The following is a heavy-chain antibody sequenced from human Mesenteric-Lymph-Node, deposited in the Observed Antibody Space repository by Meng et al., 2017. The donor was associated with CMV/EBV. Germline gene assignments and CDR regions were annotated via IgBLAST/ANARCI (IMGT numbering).Heavy chain of an antibody. CDR1: GYTFTGYY. CDR2: INPNSGGT. Sequence: ASVKVSCKASGYTFTGYYMHWVRQAPGQGLEWMGWINPNSGGTNYAQKFQGRVTMTRDTSISTAYMELSRLRSDDTAVYYCARARSLYCSSTSCSNYYYYYGMDVWGQGTTVTVS. J-gene: IGHJ6*02. D-gene: IGHD2-2*01. V-gene: IGHV1-2*02. CDR3: ARARSLYCSSTSCSNYYYYYGMDV.